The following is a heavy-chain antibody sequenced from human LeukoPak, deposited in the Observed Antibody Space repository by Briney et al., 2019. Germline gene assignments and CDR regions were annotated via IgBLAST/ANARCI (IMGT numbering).Heavy chain of an antibody. CDR1: GFSFIDYW. CDR3: ARDYYDSHGYYSNAFDH. J-gene: IGHJ4*02. D-gene: IGHD3-22*01. Sequence: PGGSLRLSCVASGFSFIDYWMHWVRQAPGKGMEWVAHINRDGSITRYADSVKGRFTISRDNAENTMYLQMNSLRVGDTAVYYCARDYYDSHGYYSNAFDHWGQGSLLAVSS. CDR2: INRDGSIT. V-gene: IGHV3-74*01.